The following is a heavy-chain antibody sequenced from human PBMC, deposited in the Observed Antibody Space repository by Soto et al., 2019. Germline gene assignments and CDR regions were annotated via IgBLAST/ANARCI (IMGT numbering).Heavy chain of an antibody. CDR3: AHSDSRLSHSLDY. V-gene: IGHV2-5*02. CDR2: IYWDDDK. CDR1: GFSLSSDVAA. D-gene: IGHD3-22*01. Sequence: GPTQVNPTQTLTLTCSFSGFSLSSDVAAVSWVRQPPGKALDVLALIYWDDDKRYSPSLKSRLTITKDTPNNQVVLTMTNMDPADTATYFCAHSDSRLSHSLDYWGQGSLVTVS. J-gene: IGHJ4*02.